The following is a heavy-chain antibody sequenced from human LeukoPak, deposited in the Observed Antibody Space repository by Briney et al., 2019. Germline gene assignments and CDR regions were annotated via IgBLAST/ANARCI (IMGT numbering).Heavy chain of an antibody. CDR1: GFTFSTHA. D-gene: IGHD2-2*01. Sequence: PGGSLRLSCAATGFTFSTHAMTWVRQAPGKGLEWVSAISISGTTYYADSVKGRFTISRDNSKSTLYLQINSLRADDTAIYYCAARPLMPPRFDYWGQGILVTVSS. CDR2: ISISGTT. V-gene: IGHV3-23*01. J-gene: IGHJ4*02. CDR3: AARPLMPPRFDY.